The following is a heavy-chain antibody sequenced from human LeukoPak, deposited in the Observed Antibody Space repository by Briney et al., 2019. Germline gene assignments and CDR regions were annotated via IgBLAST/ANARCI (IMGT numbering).Heavy chain of an antibody. D-gene: IGHD3-3*01. CDR3: ARRVDTYYNFWSGYLDH. J-gene: IGHJ4*02. CDR1: GFTFGDYA. V-gene: IGHV3-21*01. Sequence: GRSLRLSCTASGFTFGDYAMSWFRQAPGKGLEWVSSISSSSNYIYYADSVRGRFTISRDNAKNSLYLQMNSLRADDTAVYYCARRVDTYYNFWSGYLDHWGQGILVTVSS. CDR2: ISSSSNYI.